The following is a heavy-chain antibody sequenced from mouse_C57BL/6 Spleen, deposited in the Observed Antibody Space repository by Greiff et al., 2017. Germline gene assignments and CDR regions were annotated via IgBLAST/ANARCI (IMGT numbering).Heavy chain of an antibody. J-gene: IGHJ4*01. CDR3: AREYYYGSSYYAMDY. V-gene: IGHV5-16*01. CDR2: INYDGSST. D-gene: IGHD1-1*01. Sequence: EVMLVESEGGLVQPGSSMKLSCTASGFTFSDYYMAWVRQVPEKGLEWVANINYDGSSTYYLDSLKSRFIISRDNAKNILYLQMSSLKSEDTATYYCAREYYYGSSYYAMDYWGQGTSVTVSS. CDR1: GFTFSDYY.